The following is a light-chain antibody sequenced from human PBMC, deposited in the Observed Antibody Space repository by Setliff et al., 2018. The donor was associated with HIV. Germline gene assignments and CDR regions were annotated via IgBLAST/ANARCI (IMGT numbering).Light chain of an antibody. Sequence: QSVLTQPPSVSGAPGQRVTISCTGSSSNIGAGYDVHWYQQLPGTAPKLLIYGYTNRASGVPDRFSGSRSGASASLAITGLQAEDEADYYCQSYDRSLSGYVFGTGTKVTVL. CDR1: SSNIGAGYD. J-gene: IGLJ1*01. V-gene: IGLV1-40*01. CDR2: GYT. CDR3: QSYDRSLSGYV.